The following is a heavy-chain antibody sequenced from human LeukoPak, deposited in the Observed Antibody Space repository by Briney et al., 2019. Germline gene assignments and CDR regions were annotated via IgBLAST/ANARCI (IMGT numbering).Heavy chain of an antibody. D-gene: IGHD2-15*01. J-gene: IGHJ4*02. CDR3: AKTLGYCSGGSCYSGVIDY. CDR1: GFIFSNYA. V-gene: IGHV3-23*01. CDR2: ISGSGGST. Sequence: SGGSLSLSCAASGFIFSNYAMSWVRQAPGKGLEWVSGISGSGGSTYSADSMKGRFTISRDNSNHTLYLQMNSLRAEDTAVYYCAKTLGYCSGGSCYSGVIDYWGQGTLVTVSS.